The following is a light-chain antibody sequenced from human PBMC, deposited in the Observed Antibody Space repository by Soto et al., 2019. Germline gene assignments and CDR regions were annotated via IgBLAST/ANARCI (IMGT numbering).Light chain of an antibody. CDR3: QQYDNSIT. Sequence: EIVLTQSPDTLSLSPGESATLSCRASQSVSSNYLAWYQQKPGQAPRLLIYGASSRATGIPDRFSGSGSGTDFTLTSSRLEPEDFAVFYCQQYDNSITFGQGTRLEIE. V-gene: IGKV3-20*01. CDR1: QSVSSNY. CDR2: GAS. J-gene: IGKJ5*01.